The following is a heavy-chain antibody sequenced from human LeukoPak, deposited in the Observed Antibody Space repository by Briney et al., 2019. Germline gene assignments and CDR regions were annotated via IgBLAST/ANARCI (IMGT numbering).Heavy chain of an antibody. CDR1: GFTFSSYW. J-gene: IGHJ4*02. D-gene: IGHD4-23*01. CDR2: IKQDGSEK. CDR3: ARARLDYGGNSYYFDY. V-gene: IGHV3-7*01. Sequence: GGSLRLSCAASGFTFSSYWMSWVRQAPGKGLEWVANIKQDGSEKYYVDSVKGRFTISRGNAKNSLYLQMNSLRAEDTAVYYCARARLDYGGNSYYFDYWGQGTLVTVSS.